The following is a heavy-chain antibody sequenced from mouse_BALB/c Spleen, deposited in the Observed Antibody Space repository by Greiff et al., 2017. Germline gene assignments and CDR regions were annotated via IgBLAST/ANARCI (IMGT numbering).Heavy chain of an antibody. V-gene: IGHV5-6-5*01. CDR2: ISSGGST. CDR1: GFTFSSYA. Sequence: EVKLVESGGGLVKPGGSLKLSCAASGFTFSSYAMSWVRQTPEKRLEWVASISSGGSTYYPDSVKGRFTISRDNARNILYLQMSSLRSEDTAMYYCARGIYYGYYAMDYWGQGTSVTVSS. CDR3: ARGIYYGYYAMDY. D-gene: IGHD2-1*01. J-gene: IGHJ4*01.